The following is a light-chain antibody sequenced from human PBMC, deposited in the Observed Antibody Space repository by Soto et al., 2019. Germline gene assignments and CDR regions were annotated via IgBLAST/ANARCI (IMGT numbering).Light chain of an antibody. CDR3: QSYDSSLSGSYVV. J-gene: IGLJ2*01. V-gene: IGLV1-40*01. Sequence: QSVLTQPPSVSGAPGQRVTISCTGSSSNIGAGYDVHWYQQLPGTAPKLLIYGNSNRPSGVPDRFSGSKSGTSASLAITGLQAEDEAEYYCQSYDSSLSGSYVVFGGGTKLTVL. CDR1: SSNIGAGYD. CDR2: GNS.